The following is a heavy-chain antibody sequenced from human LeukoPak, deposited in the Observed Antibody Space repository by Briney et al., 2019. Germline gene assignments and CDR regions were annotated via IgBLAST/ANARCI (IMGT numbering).Heavy chain of an antibody. D-gene: IGHD6-13*01. CDR3: ARDTIKQQLVRGFDY. J-gene: IGHJ4*02. Sequence: SETLSLTCTVSGGSISSYYWSWLRQPARKGLAWVGRIYTSGSTNYNPSLKSRVTMSVDTSKNQFSLKLSSVTAADTAVYYCARDTIKQQLVRGFDYWGQGTLVTVSS. CDR1: GGSISSYY. CDR2: IYTSGST. V-gene: IGHV4-4*07.